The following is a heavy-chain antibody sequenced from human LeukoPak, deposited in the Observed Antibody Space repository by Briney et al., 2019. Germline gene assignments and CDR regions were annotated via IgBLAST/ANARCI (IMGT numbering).Heavy chain of an antibody. J-gene: IGHJ4*02. D-gene: IGHD1-26*01. CDR1: GFTVSSNY. V-gene: IGHV3-53*01. CDR3: AIGDAGGELHFDY. Sequence: GGSLRLSCAASGFTVSSNYMSWVRQAPGKGLEWVSVIYSGGSTYYADSVKGRFTISRDNSKNTLYLQMNSLRAEDTAVYYCAIGDAGGELHFDYWGQGTLVTVSS. CDR2: IYSGGST.